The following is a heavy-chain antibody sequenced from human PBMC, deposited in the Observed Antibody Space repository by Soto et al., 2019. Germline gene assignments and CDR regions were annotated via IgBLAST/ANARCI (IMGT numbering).Heavy chain of an antibody. Sequence: PSETVSLTCTVSGGSISSSNYYWGWIRQPPGKGLEWIGSIYYSGSTYYNPSLKSRVTISVDTSKNQFSLKLSSVTAADTAVYYCARRRYCSSTSCYGGFDYWGQGTLVTVSS. J-gene: IGHJ4*02. D-gene: IGHD2-2*01. CDR3: ARRRYCSSTSCYGGFDY. CDR2: IYYSGST. V-gene: IGHV4-39*01. CDR1: GGSISSSNYY.